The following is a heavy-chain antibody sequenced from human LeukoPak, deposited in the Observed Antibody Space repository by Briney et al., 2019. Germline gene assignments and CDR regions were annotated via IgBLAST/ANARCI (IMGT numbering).Heavy chain of an antibody. D-gene: IGHD6-13*01. Sequence: EGSLRLSCAASGFTFSTYAMTWLRQAPGKGLEWVSAISGSGGSTYYPDSVKGRFTISRDNSKNTLYLQMNSLRAEDTAVYYCAKDPARIAAAGTGYDYWGQGTLVTVSS. V-gene: IGHV3-23*01. CDR2: ISGSGGST. CDR1: GFTFSTYA. CDR3: AKDPARIAAAGTGYDY. J-gene: IGHJ4*02.